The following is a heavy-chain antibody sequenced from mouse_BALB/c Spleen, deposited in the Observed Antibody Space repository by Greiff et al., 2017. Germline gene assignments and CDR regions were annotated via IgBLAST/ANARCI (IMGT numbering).Heavy chain of an antibody. J-gene: IGHJ4*01. CDR2: ISSGSSTI. D-gene: IGHD1-1*01. Sequence: EVKLMESGGGLVQPGGSRKLSCAASGFTFSSFGMHWVRQAPEKGLEWVAYISSGSSTIYYADTVKGRFTISRDNPKNTLFLQMTSLRSEDTAMYYCARSRGGSNNAMDDWGQGTSVTVSS. CDR1: GFTFSSFG. CDR3: ARSRGGSNNAMDD. V-gene: IGHV5-17*02.